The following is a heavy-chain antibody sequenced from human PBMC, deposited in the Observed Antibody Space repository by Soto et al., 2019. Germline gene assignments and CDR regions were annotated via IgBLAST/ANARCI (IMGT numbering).Heavy chain of an antibody. CDR3: AKCSSSGYYPIDY. Sequence: PVGSLRLSCAASGFTFSSYAMSWVRQAPGKGLEWVSAISGSGGSTYYADSVKGRFTISRDNSKNTLYLQMNSLRAEDTAVYYCAKCSSSGYYPIDYWGQGTLVTVSS. CDR2: ISGSGGST. D-gene: IGHD3-22*01. J-gene: IGHJ4*02. V-gene: IGHV3-23*01. CDR1: GFTFSSYA.